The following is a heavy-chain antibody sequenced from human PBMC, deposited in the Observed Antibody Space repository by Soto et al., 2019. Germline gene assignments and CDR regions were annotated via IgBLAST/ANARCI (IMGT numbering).Heavy chain of an antibody. CDR1: GCSISNYF. J-gene: IGHJ5*02. Sequence: SETLSLTFTVSGCSISNYFWSWIRQPPGKGLEWIGYIYYSGKTNYNPSLKSRVTISVDTSKNQFSLNLSSVTAADTAVYYCARDQLEGYCTGGSCYPYGWFDPWGHGTLVTVSS. CDR2: IYYSGKT. D-gene: IGHD2-15*01. V-gene: IGHV4-59*12. CDR3: ARDQLEGYCTGGSCYPYGWFDP.